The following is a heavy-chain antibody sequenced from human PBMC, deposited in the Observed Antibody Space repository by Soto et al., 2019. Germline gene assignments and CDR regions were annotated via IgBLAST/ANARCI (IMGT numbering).Heavy chain of an antibody. CDR2: IYYSGST. D-gene: IGHD5-18*01. Sequence: SETLSLTCTVSGGSISSGGYYWSWIRQHPGKGLEWIGYIYYSGSTYYNPSLKSRVTISVDTSKNQFSLKLSSVTAADTAVYYCARDRGGYSYGLDYWGQGTLVTVSS. CDR1: GGSISSGGYY. CDR3: ARDRGGYSYGLDY. J-gene: IGHJ4*02. V-gene: IGHV4-31*03.